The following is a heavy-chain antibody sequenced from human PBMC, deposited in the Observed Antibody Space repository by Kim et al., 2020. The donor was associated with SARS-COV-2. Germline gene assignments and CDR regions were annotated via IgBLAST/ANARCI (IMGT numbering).Heavy chain of an antibody. D-gene: IGHD3-10*01. J-gene: IGHJ4*02. CDR3: VKERYYGSGTMTFYFDY. V-gene: IGHV3-64D*09. Sequence: VKGRFTISRDNSKNTLFLQMSSLRTEDTAVYYCVKERYYGSGTMTFYFDYWGQGTLVTVSS.